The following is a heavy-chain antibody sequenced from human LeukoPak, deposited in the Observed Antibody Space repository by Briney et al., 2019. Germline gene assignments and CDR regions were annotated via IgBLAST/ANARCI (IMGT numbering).Heavy chain of an antibody. Sequence: PGGALRLSCADSGFTFSSYSMNWVREAPGKGLEWGSPISSSRSYIYYADSVKGRFTISRDNAKNSLYLQMNSLRAEDTAVYYCARGKSSPIAAHAFDIWGQGTMVTVSS. CDR3: ARGKSSPIAAHAFDI. CDR2: ISSSRSYI. CDR1: GFTFSSYS. D-gene: IGHD6-6*01. V-gene: IGHV3-21*01. J-gene: IGHJ3*02.